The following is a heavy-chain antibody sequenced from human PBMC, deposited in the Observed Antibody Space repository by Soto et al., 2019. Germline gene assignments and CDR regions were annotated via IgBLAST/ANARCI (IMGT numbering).Heavy chain of an antibody. CDR1: GFTFSSYY. Sequence: EVQLVESGGGLVQPGGSLRLSCAASGFTFSSYYMSWVRQAPGKGLEWVSAISGSGGSTYYADSVKGRFTISRDNSKNTLYLQMNSLRAEDTAVYYCAKDSGHYDFWSGQLPPNYYFDYWGQGTLVTVSS. CDR2: ISGSGGST. J-gene: IGHJ4*02. D-gene: IGHD3-3*01. V-gene: IGHV3-23*04. CDR3: AKDSGHYDFWSGQLPPNYYFDY.